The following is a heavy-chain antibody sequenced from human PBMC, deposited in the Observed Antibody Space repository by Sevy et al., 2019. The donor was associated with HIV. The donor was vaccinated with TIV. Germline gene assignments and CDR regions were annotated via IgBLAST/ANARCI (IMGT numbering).Heavy chain of an antibody. Sequence: GSLRLSCTVSGGSISSYYWSWIRQPPGKGLEWIGYIYYSGSTNYNPSLKSRVSISVDTSKNQFSLKLSSVTAADTAVYYCAVVAAGGYYFDYWGQGTLVTVSS. J-gene: IGHJ4*02. V-gene: IGHV4-59*01. CDR1: GGSISSYY. CDR3: AVVAAGGYYFDY. CDR2: IYYSGST. D-gene: IGHD6-13*01.